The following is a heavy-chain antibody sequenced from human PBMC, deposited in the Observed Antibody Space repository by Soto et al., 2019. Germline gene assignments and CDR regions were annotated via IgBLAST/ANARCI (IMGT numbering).Heavy chain of an antibody. CDR3: ARAIVVVPAAVYYGMDV. Sequence: GASVKVSCKASGYTFTSYGISWVRQAPGQGFEWMGWISAYNGNTNYAQKLQGRVTMTTDTSTSTAYMELRSLRSDDTAVYYCARAIVVVPAAVYYGMDVWGQGTTVTVSS. J-gene: IGHJ6*02. V-gene: IGHV1-18*01. D-gene: IGHD2-2*01. CDR2: ISAYNGNT. CDR1: GYTFTSYG.